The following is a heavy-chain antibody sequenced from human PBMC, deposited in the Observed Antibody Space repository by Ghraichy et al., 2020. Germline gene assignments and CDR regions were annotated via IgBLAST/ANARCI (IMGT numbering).Heavy chain of an antibody. V-gene: IGHV4-61*01. D-gene: IGHD1-26*01. Sequence: SETLSLTCTVSGGSVSSGSYFWSWIRQPPGKGLEWIGYVYYSGSTNYNPSLKSRVTLSVDTSKNQFSLKLSSVTAADTAMYYCAREAGGSRTVDYWGQGTLVTVSS. J-gene: IGHJ4*02. CDR1: GGSVSSGSYF. CDR3: AREAGGSRTVDY. CDR2: VYYSGST.